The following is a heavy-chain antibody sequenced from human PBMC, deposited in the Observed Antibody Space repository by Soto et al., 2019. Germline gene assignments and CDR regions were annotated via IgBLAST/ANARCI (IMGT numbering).Heavy chain of an antibody. J-gene: IGHJ4*02. D-gene: IGHD3-10*01. CDR2: IKSGIDGEAT. Sequence: EVQLVESGGGLVKPGGSLTLSCAASGFTFKSAWMNWVRQAPGKGLEWVGRIKSGIDGEATDYGATVKGSFTSSRDDSRHTMSLQMTSLKTEDTAIFYCSTALGTYYSRFDYWGRGTLVPVSS. CDR3: STALGTYYSRFDY. V-gene: IGHV3-15*07. CDR1: GFTFKSAW.